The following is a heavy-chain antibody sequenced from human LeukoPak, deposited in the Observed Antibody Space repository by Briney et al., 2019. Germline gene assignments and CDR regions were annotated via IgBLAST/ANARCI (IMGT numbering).Heavy chain of an antibody. Sequence: HAGGSLRLSCAASGFTFSNYALSWVRQAPGKGLEWVAVMTGDGSNTHYADSVKGRFTISRDNSKNTMYLQMDNLRATDTAVYYCAMTDGYVGGRCHSWGQETLVTVSS. J-gene: IGHJ4*02. V-gene: IGHV3-23*01. D-gene: IGHD3-16*01. CDR2: MTGDGSNT. CDR1: GFTFSNYA. CDR3: AMTDGYVGGRCHS.